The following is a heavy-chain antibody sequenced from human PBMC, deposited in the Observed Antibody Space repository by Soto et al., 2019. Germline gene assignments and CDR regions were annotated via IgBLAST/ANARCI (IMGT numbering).Heavy chain of an antibody. D-gene: IGHD1-26*01. CDR2: AHHSGRT. V-gene: IGHV4-4*02. CDR1: GRSMTSSNW. CDR3: ARSEATGLDY. Sequence: QVQLQESGPGLVKPSGTLSLTCTVSGRSMTSSNWWNWIRQSPGKGLEWIGEAHHSGRTNYNPSLKSRVTISVDKSKNHFSLKLSSVTAADTAVYYCARSEATGLDYWGQGTLVTVSS. J-gene: IGHJ4*02.